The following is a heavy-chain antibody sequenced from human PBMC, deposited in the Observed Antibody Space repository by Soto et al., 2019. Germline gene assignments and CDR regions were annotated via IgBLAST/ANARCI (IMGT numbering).Heavy chain of an antibody. CDR1: GGSFSGYY. Sequence: SETLSLTCAVYGGSFSGYYWSWIRQPPGKGLEWIGEINHRGSTNYNPSLKSRVTISVDTPKNQFSLKLSSVTAADTAVYYCAREHLAAAGTGTWFDPWGQGTLVNVS. D-gene: IGHD6-13*01. V-gene: IGHV4-34*01. CDR2: INHRGST. J-gene: IGHJ5*02. CDR3: AREHLAAAGTGTWFDP.